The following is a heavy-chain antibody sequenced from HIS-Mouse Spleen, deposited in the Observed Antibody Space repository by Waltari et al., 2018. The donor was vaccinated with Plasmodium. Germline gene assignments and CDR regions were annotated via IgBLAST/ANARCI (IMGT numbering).Heavy chain of an antibody. V-gene: IGHV4-34*01. Sequence: QVQLQQWGAGLLKPSETLSLPCAVYGGSFSGYYWSWIRQPPGKGLEWLGEINHRGSTNYNPSLKSRVTISVDTSKNQFSLKLSSVTAADTAVYYCARVTSSGVYWYFDLWGRGTLVTVSS. D-gene: IGHD3-3*01. CDR1: GGSFSGYY. J-gene: IGHJ2*01. CDR3: ARVTSSGVYWYFDL. CDR2: INHRGST.